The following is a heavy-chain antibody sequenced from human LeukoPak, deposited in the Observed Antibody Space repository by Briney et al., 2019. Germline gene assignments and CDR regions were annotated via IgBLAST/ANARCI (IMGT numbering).Heavy chain of an antibody. D-gene: IGHD4-17*01. V-gene: IGHV4-59*01. J-gene: IGHJ6*03. Sequence: SETLSLTCTVSGGSISSYYWSWIRQPPGKGLEWIGYIYYSGSTNYNPSLKSRVTISVDTSKNQFSLKLSSVTAADTAVYYCAGNGYDYGDDYYYYIDVWGKGTTVTVSS. CDR3: AGNGYDYGDDYYYYIDV. CDR1: GGSISSYY. CDR2: IYYSGST.